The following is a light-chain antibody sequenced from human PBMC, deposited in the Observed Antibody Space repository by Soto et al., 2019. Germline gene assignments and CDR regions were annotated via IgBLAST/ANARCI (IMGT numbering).Light chain of an antibody. V-gene: IGKV1-39*01. CDR1: QSISSY. CDR2: AAS. CDR3: QQSCSTPWT. J-gene: IGKJ1*01. Sequence: DIQMTQSPSSLSASVGDRVTITCRASQSISSYLNWYQQKPGKAPKLLIYAASSLQSGVPSRFSGSGSGTDFTLTISSLQPEDFATYYCQQSCSTPWTFGQGTKVDI.